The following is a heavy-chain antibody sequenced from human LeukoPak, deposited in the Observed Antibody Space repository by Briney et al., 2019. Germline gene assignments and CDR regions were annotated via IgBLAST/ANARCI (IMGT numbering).Heavy chain of an antibody. V-gene: IGHV3-74*03. D-gene: IGHD2-2*01. Sequence: GGSLRLSCAASGFTFNNYAMSWVRQAPGRGLEWVSRINTDGSSTTYADSVKGRFTISRDNAKNTLYLEMNSLRAEDTAVYYCARDRYCTTTRCSDYWGQGTLVTVFS. CDR1: GFTFNNYA. CDR3: ARDRYCTTTRCSDY. J-gene: IGHJ4*02. CDR2: INTDGSST.